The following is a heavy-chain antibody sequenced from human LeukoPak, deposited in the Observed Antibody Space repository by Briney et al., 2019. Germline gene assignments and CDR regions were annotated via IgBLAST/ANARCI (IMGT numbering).Heavy chain of an antibody. V-gene: IGHV3-48*01. D-gene: IGHD2-2*01. CDR2: ISSNSRTI. Sequence: GGSLRLSCAASGFTFSNYGMDWVRQAPGKGLEWVSYISSNSRTIDYADSVKGRFTISRDNARNSLYLQMNSLRAEDTAVYYCARDRIVVVPAAIYYYYGMDVWGQGTTVTVSS. CDR3: ARDRIVVVPAAIYYYYGMDV. J-gene: IGHJ6*02. CDR1: GFTFSNYG.